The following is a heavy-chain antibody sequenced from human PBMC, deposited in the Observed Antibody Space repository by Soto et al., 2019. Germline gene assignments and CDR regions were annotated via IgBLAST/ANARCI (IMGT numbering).Heavy chain of an antibody. D-gene: IGHD6-19*01. V-gene: IGHV4-34*01. CDR1: GGSFSGYY. Sequence: SETLSLTCAVYGGSFSGYYWSWIRQPPGKGLEWIGEINHSGSTNYNPSLKSRVTISVDTSKNQFSLKLSSVTAADTAVYYCASKIAVAGFDAFDIWGQGTMVTVSS. CDR3: ASKIAVAGFDAFDI. CDR2: INHSGST. J-gene: IGHJ3*02.